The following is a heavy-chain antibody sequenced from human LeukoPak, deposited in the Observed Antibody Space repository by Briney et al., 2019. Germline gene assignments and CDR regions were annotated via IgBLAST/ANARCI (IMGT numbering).Heavy chain of an antibody. V-gene: IGHV3-33*01. J-gene: IGHJ4*02. CDR1: GFTFSSYG. Sequence: GGSLRLSCAASGFTFSSYGMHWDRQAPGKGLEWVAVIWYDGSNKYYADSVKGRFTISRDNSKNTLYLQMNSLRAEDTAVYYCAREGGRSHTYYFDYWGQGTLVTVSS. CDR2: IWYDGSNK. CDR3: AREGGRSHTYYFDY.